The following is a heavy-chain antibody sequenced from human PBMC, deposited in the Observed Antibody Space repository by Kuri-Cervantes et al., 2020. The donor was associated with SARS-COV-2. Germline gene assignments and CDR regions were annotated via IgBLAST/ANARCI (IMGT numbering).Heavy chain of an antibody. D-gene: IGHD1-26*01. CDR1: GFTFSSYG. V-gene: IGHV3-30*02. CDR3: AKDLSGSFAFDY. CDR2: IRYDGSNK. Sequence: GESLKISCAASGFTFSSYGMHWGRQAPGKGLEWVAFIRYDGSNKYYADSVKGRFTITRDNSKNTLYLQMNSLRAEDTAVYYCAKDLSGSFAFDYWGQGTLVTVSS. J-gene: IGHJ4*02.